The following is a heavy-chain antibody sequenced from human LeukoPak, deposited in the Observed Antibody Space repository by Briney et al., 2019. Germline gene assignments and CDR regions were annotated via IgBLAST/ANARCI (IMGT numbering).Heavy chain of an antibody. D-gene: IGHD2-2*01. J-gene: IGHJ6*04. CDR3: ASWVRVPAAMLRGYYYYGMDV. V-gene: IGHV3-30*04. CDR1: GFTFSSYA. CDR2: ISYDGSNK. Sequence: PGRSLRLSCAASGFTFSSYAMHWVRQAPGKGLEWVAVISYDGSNKYYADSVKGRFTISRDNSKNTLYLQMNSLRAEDTAVYYCASWVRVPAAMLRGYYYYGMDVWGKGTTVTVSS.